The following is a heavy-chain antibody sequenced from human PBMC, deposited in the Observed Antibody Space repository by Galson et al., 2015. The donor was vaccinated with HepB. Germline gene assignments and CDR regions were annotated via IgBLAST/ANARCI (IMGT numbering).Heavy chain of an antibody. CDR3: ARDPNWNYPSVSFDY. CDR2: IRPNSGGT. CDR1: GYSFSTYY. D-gene: IGHD1-7*01. V-gene: IGHV1-2*02. Sequence: SVKVSCKASGYSFSTYYIHWVRQAPGQGFEWMGWIRPNSGGTNYAQKFQGRVTMTRDTSITTAYMELRRLRSDDTAVYYCARDPNWNYPSVSFDYWGQGTLVTVSS. J-gene: IGHJ4*02.